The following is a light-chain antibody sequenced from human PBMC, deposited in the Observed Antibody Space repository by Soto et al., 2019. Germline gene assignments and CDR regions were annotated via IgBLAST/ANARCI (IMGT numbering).Light chain of an antibody. Sequence: EIPMTQSPSSLSGSVGDRVNIXCRASQTIRIRLGWSQQKPGKAPKVLISDASSLQSGGPSRFSGSGSGTDFTRTISSLQPEDYATYYGQQSYNTPLTFGGGTKVDIK. CDR2: DAS. CDR1: QTIRIR. V-gene: IGKV1-39*01. CDR3: QQSYNTPLT. J-gene: IGKJ4*01.